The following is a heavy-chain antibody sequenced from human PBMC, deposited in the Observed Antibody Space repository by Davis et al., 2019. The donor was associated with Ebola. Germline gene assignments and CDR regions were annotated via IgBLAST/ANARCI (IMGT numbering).Heavy chain of an antibody. V-gene: IGHV5-10-1*01. CDR3: ARQYEDSNYYDYGMDV. D-gene: IGHD3-22*01. CDR2: IDPSDSYT. J-gene: IGHJ6*02. CDR1: GYSFTSYW. Sequence: GESLKISCKGSGYSFTSYWISWVRQMPGKGLEWMGRIDPSDSYTNYSPSFQGHVTISADMAISTAYLQWSSLKASDTAMYYCARQYEDSNYYDYGMDVWGQGTTVTVSS.